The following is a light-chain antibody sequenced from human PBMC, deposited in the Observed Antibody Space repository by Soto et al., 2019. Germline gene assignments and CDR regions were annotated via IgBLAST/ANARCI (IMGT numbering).Light chain of an antibody. J-gene: IGKJ3*01. CDR1: QSVSSSY. CDR2: GAS. Sequence: EIVLTQSPGNLSLSPGERATLSCRASQSVSSSYLAWYQQKPGQAPRLLIYGASSRATGIPDRFSGSGSGTDFTLTISRLEPEDFAVYYCQQYGKSFGPGTKVDIK. V-gene: IGKV3-20*01. CDR3: QQYGKS.